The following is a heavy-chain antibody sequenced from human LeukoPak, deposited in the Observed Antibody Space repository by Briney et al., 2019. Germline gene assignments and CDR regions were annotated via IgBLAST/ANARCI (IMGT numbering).Heavy chain of an antibody. CDR1: GFTVSSNY. J-gene: IGHJ4*02. CDR2: IYSGGST. D-gene: IGHD2-15*01. CDR3: ARVKYCSGGSCSGFDY. V-gene: IGHV3-53*04. Sequence: PGGSLRLSCAASGFTVSSNYMSWVRQAPGKGVEWVSVIYSGGSTYYADSVRGRFTISRHNSKNTLYLQMNSLRAEDTAVYYCARVKYCSGGSCSGFDYWGQGTLVTVSS.